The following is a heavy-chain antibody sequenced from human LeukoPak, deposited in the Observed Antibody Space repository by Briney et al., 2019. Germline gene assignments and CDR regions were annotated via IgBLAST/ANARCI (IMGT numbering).Heavy chain of an antibody. J-gene: IGHJ5*02. V-gene: IGHV4-34*01. CDR3: ARHSGWYRNWFDP. Sequence: SETLSLTCAVYGGSFSGYYWSWIRQPPGKGLEWIGEINHGGSTNYNPSLKSRFTISVDTSKNQFSLKLSSVTAADTAVYYCARHSGWYRNWFDPWGQGTLVTVSS. CDR2: INHGGST. CDR1: GGSFSGYY. D-gene: IGHD6-19*01.